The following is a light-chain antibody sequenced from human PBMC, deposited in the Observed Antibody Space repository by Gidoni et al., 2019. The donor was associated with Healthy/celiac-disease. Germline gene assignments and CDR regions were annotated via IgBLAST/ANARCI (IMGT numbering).Light chain of an antibody. CDR2: DAS. J-gene: IGKJ1*01. CDR1: QSISSW. V-gene: IGKV1-5*01. CDR3: QQYTT. Sequence: DIQMTQSPSTLSASVGDRVTITCRASQSISSWLAWYQQKPGKAPKLLIYDASSLGSGVPSRFSGSGSGTEFTLTSSSLQPDDFATYYCQQYTTFGQXTKVEIK.